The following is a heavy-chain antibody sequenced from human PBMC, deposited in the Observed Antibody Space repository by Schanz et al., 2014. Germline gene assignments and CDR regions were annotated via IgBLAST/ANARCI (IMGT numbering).Heavy chain of an antibody. D-gene: IGHD5-12*01. J-gene: IGHJ5*02. Sequence: QVQLVQSGAEVKKPGASVKVSCKASGYTFTTYFIHWVRQAPGQGLEWMGRINPNTGGTNFAQKFQGRVTMTRDTSITTAYMDLSGLTSDDTAVYYCAREKGHGYSGLSWGQGTLLAVSS. CDR3: AREKGHGYSGLS. V-gene: IGHV1-2*06. CDR2: INPNTGGT. CDR1: GYTFTTYF.